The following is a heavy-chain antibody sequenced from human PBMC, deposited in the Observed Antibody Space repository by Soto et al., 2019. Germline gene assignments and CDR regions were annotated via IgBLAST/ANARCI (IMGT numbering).Heavy chain of an antibody. J-gene: IGHJ4*02. V-gene: IGHV4-59*01. CDR2: IYYSGST. CDR3: ARSRGYCSGGSCYSDY. CDR1: GGSISSYY. D-gene: IGHD2-15*01. Sequence: PSETLSLTCTVSGGSISSYYWSWIRQPPGKGLEWIGYIYYSGSTNYNPSLKSRVTISVDTSKNQFSLKLSSVTAADTAVYYCARSRGYCSGGSCYSDYWGQGTLVTVS.